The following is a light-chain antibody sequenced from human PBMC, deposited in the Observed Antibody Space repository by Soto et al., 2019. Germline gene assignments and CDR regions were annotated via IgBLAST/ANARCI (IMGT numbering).Light chain of an antibody. CDR2: EAS. Sequence: EIVLTQSPATLSLSPGERATLSCRASQSVSNYLAWYQQKPGQAPRLLIYEASNRASGIPARFSGSGSGTDFTLTISSLESEDFAVYYCQQRSYWLSFGGGTKVDIK. J-gene: IGKJ4*01. V-gene: IGKV3-11*01. CDR1: QSVSNY. CDR3: QQRSYWLS.